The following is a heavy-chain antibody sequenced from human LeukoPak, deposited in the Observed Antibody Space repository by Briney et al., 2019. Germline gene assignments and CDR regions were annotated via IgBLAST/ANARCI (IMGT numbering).Heavy chain of an antibody. Sequence: GGSLRLSCAASEFTFATYGMHWVRQAPGKGLEWVAFIYYDGSNIYYADYVKGRFTISRDISKNTLYLQMDSLRAEDTAIYYCARDWKTNSFDYWGQGTLVTVSS. V-gene: IGHV3-33*01. CDR3: ARDWKTNSFDY. D-gene: IGHD1-1*01. J-gene: IGHJ4*02. CDR2: IYYDGSNI. CDR1: EFTFATYG.